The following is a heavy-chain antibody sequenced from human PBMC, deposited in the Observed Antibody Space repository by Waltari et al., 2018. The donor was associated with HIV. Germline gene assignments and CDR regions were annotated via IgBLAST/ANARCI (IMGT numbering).Heavy chain of an antibody. D-gene: IGHD1-1*01. CDR2: MNYSGNT. CDR1: GGSFSGSF. V-gene: IGHV4-34*01. Sequence: AGLLKPSETLSLTCAVYGGSFSGSFWSWIRQSPGEGLEWIGEMNYSGNTKYNTSLKSRVSMSVDTSLNQVSLKLSSVTAADTAVYYCASLHITTSGTEFDFWGQGTVVTVSS. J-gene: IGHJ4*02. CDR3: ASLHITTSGTEFDF.